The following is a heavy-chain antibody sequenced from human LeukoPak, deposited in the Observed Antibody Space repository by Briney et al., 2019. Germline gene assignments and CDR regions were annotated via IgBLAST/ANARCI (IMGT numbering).Heavy chain of an antibody. CDR1: GFTVSSNY. D-gene: IGHD3-3*01. V-gene: IGHV3-53*01. CDR2: IYSGGST. Sequence: PGGSLRLSCAASGFTVSSNYRSWVRQAPGKGLEWVSVIYSGGSTYYADSVKGRFTISRDNSKSTLYLQMNSLRAEDTAVYYCASRVGYYDFWSGYYDYWGQGTLVTVSS. CDR3: ASRVGYYDFWSGYYDY. J-gene: IGHJ4*02.